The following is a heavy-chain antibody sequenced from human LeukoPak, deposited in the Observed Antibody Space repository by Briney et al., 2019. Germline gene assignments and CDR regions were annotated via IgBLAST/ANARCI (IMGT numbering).Heavy chain of an antibody. CDR1: GFTVSSNY. D-gene: IGHD5-24*01. CDR2: IYSGGST. CDR3: ARGRRDGYNSDY. V-gene: IGHV3-53*01. Sequence: GGSLRLSCAASGFTVSSNYMSWVRQAPGKGLEWVSVIYSGGSTYYADSVKGRFTISRDNSKNTLYLQMNSLRAKDTAVYYCARGRRDGYNSDYWGQGTLVTVSS. J-gene: IGHJ4*02.